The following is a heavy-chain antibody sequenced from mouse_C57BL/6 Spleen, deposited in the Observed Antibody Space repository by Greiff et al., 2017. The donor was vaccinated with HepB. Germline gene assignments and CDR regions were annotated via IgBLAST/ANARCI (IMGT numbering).Heavy chain of an antibody. CDR2: IDPNSGGT. CDR1: GYTFTSYW. D-gene: IGHD2-4*01. V-gene: IGHV1-72*01. J-gene: IGHJ2*01. Sequence: QVQLKQPGAELVKPGASVKLSCKASGYTFTSYWMHWVKQRPGRGLELIGRIDPNSGGTKYNEKFKSKATLTVDKPSSTAYMQLSSLTSEDSAVYYCAREGYDYDFDYWGQGTTLTVSS. CDR3: AREGYDYDFDY.